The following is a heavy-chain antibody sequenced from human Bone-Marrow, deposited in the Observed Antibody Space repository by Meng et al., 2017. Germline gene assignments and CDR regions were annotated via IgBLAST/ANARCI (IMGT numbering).Heavy chain of an antibody. CDR2: ISWNSGSI. CDR1: GFTFDDYA. V-gene: IGHV3-9*01. D-gene: IGHD3-22*01. CDR3: AKDKHYYDSSGYYYSFRAFDI. J-gene: IGHJ3*02. Sequence: SLKISCAASGFTFDDYAMHWVRQAPVKGLEWVSGISWNSGSIGYADSVKGRFTISRDNAKNSLYLQMTSLRAEDTALYYCAKDKHYYDSSGYYYSFRAFDIWGQGTMVTVSS.